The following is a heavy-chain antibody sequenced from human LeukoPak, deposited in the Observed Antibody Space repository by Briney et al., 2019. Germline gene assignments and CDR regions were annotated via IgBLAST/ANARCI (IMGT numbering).Heavy chain of an antibody. D-gene: IGHD4-17*01. CDR3: ARQDATTVFYGMDV. J-gene: IGHJ6*02. CDR1: GFTFNNYD. Sequence: GGSLRLSCAASGFTFNNYDMMWVRQAPGKGLKWVSYISESGTTVYYGDSVKGRFTISRDNGKNSLYLQMNSLRAEDTAVYYCARQDATTVFYGMDVWGQGTTVTVSS. CDR2: ISESGTTV. V-gene: IGHV3-48*03.